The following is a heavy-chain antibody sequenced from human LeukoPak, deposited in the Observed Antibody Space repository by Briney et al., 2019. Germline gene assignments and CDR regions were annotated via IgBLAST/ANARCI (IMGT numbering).Heavy chain of an antibody. CDR3: ATYYSSSSYFDY. CDR1: GYTFTSYD. D-gene: IGHD6-6*01. V-gene: IGHV1-8*01. CDR2: TNPNSGKT. J-gene: IGHJ4*02. Sequence: GASVKVSCKASGYTFTSYDINWVRQATGQGLEWMGWTNPNSGKTGYAQKFQGRVTMTRNTSISTAYMELSSLRSEDTAVYYCATYYSSSSYFDYWGQGTLVTVSS.